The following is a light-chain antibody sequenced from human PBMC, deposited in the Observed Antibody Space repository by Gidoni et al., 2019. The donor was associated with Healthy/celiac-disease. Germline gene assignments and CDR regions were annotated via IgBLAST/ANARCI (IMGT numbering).Light chain of an antibody. V-gene: IGLV3-19*01. CDR2: GKN. CDR3: NSRDSSGNHLV. CDR1: SLRSYN. Sequence: SSELTQDPAVSVALGQTVRIKCQGDSLRSYNASWYQQKPGQAPVLVIYGKNNRPSGIPDRFSGSSSGNTASLTITGAQAEDEADYYCNSRDSSGNHLVFGTGTKVTVL. J-gene: IGLJ1*01.